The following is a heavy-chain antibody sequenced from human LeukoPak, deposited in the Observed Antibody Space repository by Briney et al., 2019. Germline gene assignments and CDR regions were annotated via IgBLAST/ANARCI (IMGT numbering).Heavy chain of an antibody. D-gene: IGHD3-10*01. V-gene: IGHV4-4*07. J-gene: IGHJ5*02. Sequence: PSETLSLTCTVSGGSISSYYWSWIRQPAGKGLEWIGRIYTSGSTNYNPSPKSRVTISVDTSKNQFSLKLSSVTAADTAVYYCARLPPPYYYGSGPTGFDPWGQGTLVTVSS. CDR2: IYTSGST. CDR3: ARLPPPYYYGSGPTGFDP. CDR1: GGSISSYY.